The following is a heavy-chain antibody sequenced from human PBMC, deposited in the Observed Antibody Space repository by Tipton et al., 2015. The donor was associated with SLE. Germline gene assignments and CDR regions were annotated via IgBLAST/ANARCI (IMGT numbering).Heavy chain of an antibody. CDR2: IKQDGSEK. J-gene: IGHJ1*01. CDR1: GFTFSSYW. D-gene: IGHD4-17*01. V-gene: IGHV3-7*03. CDR3: ARATADYGDGYDFQH. Sequence: SLRLSCAASGFTFSSYWMSWVHQAPGKGLEWVANIKQDGSEKYYVDSVKGRFTISRDNAKNSLYLQMNSLRAEDTAVYYCARATADYGDGYDFQHWGQGTLVTVSS.